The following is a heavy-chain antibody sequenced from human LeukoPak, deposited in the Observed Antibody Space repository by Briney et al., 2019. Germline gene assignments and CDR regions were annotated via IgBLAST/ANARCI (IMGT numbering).Heavy chain of an antibody. V-gene: IGHV4-31*03. CDR2: IYYSGST. J-gene: IGHJ4*02. Sequence: SETLSLTCTVSGGSISGGGYYWIWIRQHPGKGLEWIGYIYYSGSTYYNPSLKSRVTISVDTSKNQFSLKLSSVTAADTAVYYCARARGYSYGLFDYWGQGTLVTVSS. CDR1: GGSISGGGYY. CDR3: ARARGYSYGLFDY. D-gene: IGHD5-18*01.